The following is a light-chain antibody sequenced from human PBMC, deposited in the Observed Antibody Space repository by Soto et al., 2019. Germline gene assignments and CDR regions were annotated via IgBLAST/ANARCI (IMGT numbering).Light chain of an antibody. Sequence: QSVLTQPPSASGTPRQKVTISCSGTTSNIGSDFLYWFQQFPGTAPILLIYRNNQRPSGVSDRFSGSKSGTSGSLAISGLAYEDEPDYYCVSWDGSLSGLVFGGGTKLTVL. J-gene: IGLJ3*02. V-gene: IGLV1-47*01. CDR2: RNN. CDR3: VSWDGSLSGLV. CDR1: TSNIGSDF.